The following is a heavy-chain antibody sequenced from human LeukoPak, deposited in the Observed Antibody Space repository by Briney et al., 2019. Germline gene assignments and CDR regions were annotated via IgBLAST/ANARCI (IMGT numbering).Heavy chain of an antibody. V-gene: IGHV4-4*09. Sequence: SETLSLPCTTSGVSINRFYWSWVRPPPGKGLEWIGNIYSGVPTYFNPSLKSRVTISVDTSKNQFSLNLTSVTAADTAMYYCVQTTGWPGFDYWGQGILVTVSS. CDR2: IYSGVPT. D-gene: IGHD1-1*01. CDR3: VQTTGWPGFDY. J-gene: IGHJ4*02. CDR1: GVSINRFY.